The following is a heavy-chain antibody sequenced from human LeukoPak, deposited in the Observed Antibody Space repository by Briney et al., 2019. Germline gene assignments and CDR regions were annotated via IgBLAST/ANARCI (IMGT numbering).Heavy chain of an antibody. D-gene: IGHD3-10*01. CDR3: ARDSGPSAFDI. CDR2: INAGNGNT. J-gene: IGHJ3*02. CDR1: GYTFTGYY. V-gene: IGHV1-3*03. Sequence: ASVKVSCKASGYTFTGYYMHWVRQAPGQRLEWMGWINAGNGNTKYSQEFQGRVTITRDTSASIAYMELSSLRSEDVAVYYCARDSGPSAFDIWGQGTKVTVSS.